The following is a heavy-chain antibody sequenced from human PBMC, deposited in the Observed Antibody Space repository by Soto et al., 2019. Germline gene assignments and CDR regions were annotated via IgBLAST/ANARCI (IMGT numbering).Heavy chain of an antibody. CDR1: GFTFSSYA. D-gene: IGHD1-26*01. Sequence: QVQLVESGGGVVQPGRSLRLSCAASGFTFSSYAMHWVRQAPGKGLEWVAVISYDGSNKYYADSVKGRFTISRDNSKKTLYLQMNSLRAEDTAVYYCARGGEHLRSYYYYGMDVWGQGTTVTVSS. CDR3: ARGGEHLRSYYYYGMDV. CDR2: ISYDGSNK. J-gene: IGHJ6*02. V-gene: IGHV3-30-3*01.